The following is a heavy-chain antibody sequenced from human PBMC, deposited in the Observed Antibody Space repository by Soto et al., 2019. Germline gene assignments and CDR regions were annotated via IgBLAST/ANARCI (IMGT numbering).Heavy chain of an antibody. V-gene: IGHV3-23*01. D-gene: IGHD3-22*01. J-gene: IGHJ3*02. Sequence: GGSLRLSCAASGFTFSSYAMSWVRQAPGKGLEWVSAISGSGGSTYYADSVKGRFTISRDNSKNTLYLQMNSLRAEDTAVYYCAKAIRIQWLLIGYDAFDIWGQGTMVTVSS. CDR3: AKAIRIQWLLIGYDAFDI. CDR2: ISGSGGST. CDR1: GFTFSSYA.